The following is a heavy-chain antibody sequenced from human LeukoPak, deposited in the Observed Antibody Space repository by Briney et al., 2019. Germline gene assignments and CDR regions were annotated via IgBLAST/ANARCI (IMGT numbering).Heavy chain of an antibody. D-gene: IGHD4-17*01. J-gene: IGHJ4*02. CDR1: GYTFTGYY. CDR2: INPNSGGT. CDR3: ARGRGMTTVTTWSFDY. V-gene: IGHV1-2*02. Sequence: ASVKVSCKASGYTFTGYYMHWVRQAPGQGLEWMGWINPNSGGTNYAQKFQGRVTMTRDTSISTAYMELSRLRSEDTAVYYCARGRGMTTVTTWSFDYWGQGTLVTVSS.